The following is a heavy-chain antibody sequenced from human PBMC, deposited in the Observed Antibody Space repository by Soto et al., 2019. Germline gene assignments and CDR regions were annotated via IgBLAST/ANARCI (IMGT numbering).Heavy chain of an antibody. CDR1: GFTFSSYA. CDR3: AKEVNYDFWSGYLPYFDY. CDR2: ISYDGSNK. Sequence: QVQLVESGGGVVQPGRSLRLSCAASGFTFSSYAMHWVRQAPGKGLEWVAVISYDGSNKYYADSVKGRFTISRDNSKNTLYLQMNSLRAEDTAVYYCAKEVNYDFWSGYLPYFDYWGQGTLVTVSS. D-gene: IGHD3-3*01. V-gene: IGHV3-30*04. J-gene: IGHJ4*02.